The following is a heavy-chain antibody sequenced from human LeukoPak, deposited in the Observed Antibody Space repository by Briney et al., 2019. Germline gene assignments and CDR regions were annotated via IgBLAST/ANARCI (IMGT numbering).Heavy chain of an antibody. V-gene: IGHV1-2*02. CDR1: GYTFTGYY. CDR3: ATGIAAAGTLDY. Sequence: ASVKVSCKASGYTFTGYYMHWVRQAPGQWLEWMGWINPNSGGTNYARKFQGRVTMTRDTSISTAYMELSRLRSDDTAVYSCATGIAAAGTLDYWGQGTLVTVSS. D-gene: IGHD6-13*01. CDR2: INPNSGGT. J-gene: IGHJ4*02.